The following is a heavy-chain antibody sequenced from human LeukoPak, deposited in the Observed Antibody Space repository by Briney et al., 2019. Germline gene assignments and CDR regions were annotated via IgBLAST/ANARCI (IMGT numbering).Heavy chain of an antibody. D-gene: IGHD4/OR15-4a*01. Sequence: GGSLRLSCAASGFTFSSYWMSWVRQAPGKGLEWVSSISGSSTYIYYADSVKGRFSISRDNAKNSLYLQMNSLRAEDTAVYYCARALVGASMASDYWGQGTLVTVSS. CDR2: ISGSSTYI. J-gene: IGHJ4*02. CDR1: GFTFSSYW. V-gene: IGHV3-21*01. CDR3: ARALVGASMASDY.